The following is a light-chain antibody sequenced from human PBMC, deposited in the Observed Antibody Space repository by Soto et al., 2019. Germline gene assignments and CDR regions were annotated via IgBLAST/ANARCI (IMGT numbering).Light chain of an antibody. V-gene: IGLV1-47*01. CDR1: SSNIGSNS. CDR3: AAWDDSLSGVV. Sequence: QSALTQPPSASGTPGQRVTISCSGSSSNIGSNSVYWYQQLPGTAPKLLVYRNNQRPPGVPDRFSGSKSGTSASLAISGLRSEDEADYYCAAWDDSLSGVVFGGGTQLTVL. CDR2: RNN. J-gene: IGLJ2*01.